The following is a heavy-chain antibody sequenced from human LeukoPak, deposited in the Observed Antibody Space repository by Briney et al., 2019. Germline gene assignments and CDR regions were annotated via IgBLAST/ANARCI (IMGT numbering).Heavy chain of an antibody. CDR1: GFTFNNYW. V-gene: IGHV3-7*03. D-gene: IGHD1/OR15-1a*01. J-gene: IGHJ4*02. Sequence: PGGSLRFSCAASGFTFNNYWMSWVRQAPGKGLEWVANIKQDGSGLYYVESVKGRFTISRDNAKNSLYLRMTSLRAEDTAVYYCARDPGRTGFDYWGQGTLVTVSS. CDR2: IKQDGSGL. CDR3: ARDPGRTGFDY.